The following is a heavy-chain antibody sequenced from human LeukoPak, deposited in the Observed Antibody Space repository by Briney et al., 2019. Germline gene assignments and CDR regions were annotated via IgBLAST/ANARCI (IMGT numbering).Heavy chain of an antibody. CDR3: AKAAWLQKNYYYGMDV. CDR2: ISGSGGST. Sequence: GGSLRLSCAASGFTFSSYAMSWVRQAPGKGLEWVSAISGSGGSTYYADSVKGRFTISRGNSKNTLYLQMNSLRAEDTAVYYCAKAAWLQKNYYYGMDVWGQGTTVTVSS. J-gene: IGHJ6*02. CDR1: GFTFSSYA. D-gene: IGHD5-18*01. V-gene: IGHV3-23*01.